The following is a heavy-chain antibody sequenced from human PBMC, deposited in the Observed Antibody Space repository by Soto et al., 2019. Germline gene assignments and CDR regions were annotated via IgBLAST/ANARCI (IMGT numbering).Heavy chain of an antibody. CDR1: GGSISSYY. Sequence: SETLSLTCTVSGGSISSYYWSWIRQPPGKGLEWIGYIYYSGSTNYNPSLKSRVTISVDTSKNQFSLKLSSVTAADTAVYYCARDYSGWYVMDVWGKGTTVTVSS. CDR3: ARDYSGWYVMDV. D-gene: IGHD6-19*01. V-gene: IGHV4-59*01. CDR2: IYYSGST. J-gene: IGHJ6*03.